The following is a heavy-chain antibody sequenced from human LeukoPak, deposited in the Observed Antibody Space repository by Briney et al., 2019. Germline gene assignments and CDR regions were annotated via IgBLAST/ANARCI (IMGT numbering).Heavy chain of an antibody. Sequence: GGSLRLSCAASGFTFSSYAMSWVRQAPGKGLEWVSAIGGSGDSTYYADSVKGRFTISRDNSKNSLYLQMNSLRAEDTAVYYCVTHFGDGSGYYYAYWGQGTLVTVSS. CDR3: VTHFGDGSGYYYAY. CDR1: GFTFSSYA. D-gene: IGHD3-22*01. J-gene: IGHJ4*02. V-gene: IGHV3-23*01. CDR2: IGGSGDST.